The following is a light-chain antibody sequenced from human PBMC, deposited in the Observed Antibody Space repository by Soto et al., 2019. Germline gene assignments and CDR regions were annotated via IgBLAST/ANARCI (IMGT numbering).Light chain of an antibody. Sequence: DTPMTQSPSSLSASVGDRVTITCRASQSSNTYLNWYQQKPVEAPNLLIYDASSLHSGVPPRFSGSGSQTHFTLTINRLQPEDLAPYYCHQTASTPYTFGQGT. CDR3: HQTASTPYT. J-gene: IGKJ2*01. CDR2: DAS. CDR1: QSSNTY. V-gene: IGKV1-39*01.